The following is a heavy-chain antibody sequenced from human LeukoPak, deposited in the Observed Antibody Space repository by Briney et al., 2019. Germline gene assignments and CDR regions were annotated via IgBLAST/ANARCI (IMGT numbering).Heavy chain of an antibody. Sequence: PGASVKVSCKASGYTFTGYYMHWVRQAPGQGLEWMGWINPNSGGTNYAQKFQGRVTMTRDTSISTAYMELSRLRSDDTAVYYCARDPSRGTMIVVVHDPWFDPWGQGTLVTVSS. D-gene: IGHD3-22*01. CDR2: INPNSGGT. CDR1: GYTFTGYY. CDR3: ARDPSRGTMIVVVHDPWFDP. J-gene: IGHJ5*02. V-gene: IGHV1-2*02.